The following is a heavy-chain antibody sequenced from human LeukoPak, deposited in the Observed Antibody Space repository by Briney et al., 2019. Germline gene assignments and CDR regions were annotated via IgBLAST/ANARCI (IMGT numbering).Heavy chain of an antibody. Sequence: SETLSLTCTVSGGSISSYYWSWIRQPPGKGLEWIGYIYYSGSTNYNPSLKSRVTISVDTSKNQFSLKLSSVTAADTAVYYCARDAHEDFWSGYYSDHAFDIWGQGTMVTVSS. CDR1: GGSISSYY. CDR3: ARDAHEDFWSGYYSDHAFDI. D-gene: IGHD3-3*01. CDR2: IYYSGST. J-gene: IGHJ3*02. V-gene: IGHV4-59*01.